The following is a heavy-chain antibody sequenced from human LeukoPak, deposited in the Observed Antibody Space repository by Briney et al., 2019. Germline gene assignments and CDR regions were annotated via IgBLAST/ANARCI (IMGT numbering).Heavy chain of an antibody. CDR3: AKDPRSFIASPFDY. CDR1: GFTFSSYS. CDR2: IYSGGST. V-gene: IGHV3-53*01. Sequence: GGSLRLSCAASGFTFSSYSMNWVRQAPGKGLEWVSVIYSGGSTYYADSVKGRFTISRDNSKNTLYLQMNSLRAEDTAVYYCAKDPRSFIASPFDYWGQGTLVTVSS. J-gene: IGHJ4*02. D-gene: IGHD3-16*02.